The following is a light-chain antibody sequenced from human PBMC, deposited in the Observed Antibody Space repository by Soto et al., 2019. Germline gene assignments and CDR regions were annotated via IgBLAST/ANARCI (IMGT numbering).Light chain of an antibody. V-gene: IGLV1-47*01. CDR1: TSNIGSNY. Sequence: QSVLTQPPSASGTPGQGVTISCSGSTSNIGSNYVYWYQQLPGTAPKLLIYRNNQRPSGVPDRFSGSKSGTSASLAISGLRSDDEADYYCCSYAGSYTFGVFGTGTKVTVL. CDR2: RNN. J-gene: IGLJ1*01. CDR3: CSYAGSYTFGV.